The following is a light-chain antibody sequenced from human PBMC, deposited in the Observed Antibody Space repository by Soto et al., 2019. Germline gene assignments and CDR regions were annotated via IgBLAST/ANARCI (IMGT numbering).Light chain of an antibody. CDR1: HGINIF. Sequence: QSPAVVSASVGDRVTITCRASHGINIFLAWFQQKPGKAPNLLISAASTLQSGVPSRFSGSGSETEFTLTITSLQPEDCAIYFCPQANSLPIPFGQRTLLAN. V-gene: IGKV1-9*01. CDR2: AAS. CDR3: PQANSLPIP. J-gene: IGKJ5*01.